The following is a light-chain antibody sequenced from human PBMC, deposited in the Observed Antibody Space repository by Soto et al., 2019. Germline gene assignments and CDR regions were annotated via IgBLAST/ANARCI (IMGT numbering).Light chain of an antibody. CDR3: SSYTTSSTLV. Sequence: QSVLTQPASVSGSPGPSITISCTGTSSDIGGYNYVSWYQQHPGKAPKLMIYDVSNRPSGVSNRFSGSKSANTASLTVSGLQAEDEADYYCSSYTTSSTLVFGGGTKLTVL. J-gene: IGLJ3*02. CDR2: DVS. V-gene: IGLV2-14*01. CDR1: SSDIGGYNY.